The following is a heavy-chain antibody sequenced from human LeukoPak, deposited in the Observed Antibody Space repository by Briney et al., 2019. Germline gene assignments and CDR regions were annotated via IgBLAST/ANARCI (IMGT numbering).Heavy chain of an antibody. J-gene: IGHJ5*02. Sequence: GASLQISCKGSGSRFTNYWIGWVRQMPGRGLEWMGVIYPDDSDTRYSPSFQGQVIISADKSINTAYLQWSSLEASDTAMYFCARQFDLRWFDPWGQGTLVTVSS. CDR1: GSRFTNYW. CDR3: ARQFDLRWFDP. V-gene: IGHV5-51*01. D-gene: IGHD3-9*01. CDR2: IYPDDSDT.